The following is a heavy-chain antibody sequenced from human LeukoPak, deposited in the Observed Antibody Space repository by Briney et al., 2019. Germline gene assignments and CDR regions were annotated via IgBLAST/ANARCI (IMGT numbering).Heavy chain of an antibody. CDR1: GFTFSSYG. CDR2: IRYDGSNK. CDR3: AILAAAPSAFDI. Sequence: PGGSLRLSCAASGFTFSSYGMHWVRQAPGKGLEWVAFIRYDGSNKYYADSVKGRFTISRDNAKNSLYLQMNSLRAEDTALYYCAILAAAPSAFDIWGQGTMVTVSS. V-gene: IGHV3-30*02. D-gene: IGHD6-13*01. J-gene: IGHJ3*02.